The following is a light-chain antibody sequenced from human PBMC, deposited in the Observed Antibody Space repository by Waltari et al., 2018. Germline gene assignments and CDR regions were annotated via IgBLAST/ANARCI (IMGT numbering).Light chain of an antibody. CDR1: SSDVGAYNY. V-gene: IGLV2-11*01. CDR2: DVN. CDR3: CSRTGRDSVI. J-gene: IGLJ2*01. Sequence: QSALTQPRSVSGSPGQSVTISCTGTSSDVGAYNYVTWYQQHPGKAPKLRICDVNKWPPGVPDRFSGSKSGNTASLTISGLQAEDEADYYCCSRTGRDSVIFGGGTKVTVL.